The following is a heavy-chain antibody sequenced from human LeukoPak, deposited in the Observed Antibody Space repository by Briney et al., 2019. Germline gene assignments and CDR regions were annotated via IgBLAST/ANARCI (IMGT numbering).Heavy chain of an antibody. V-gene: IGHV1-2*02. Sequence: ASVKVSCKASGYTFTGYYMHWVRQAPGQGLEWMGWINPNSGGTNYAQKFQGRVTMTRDTSISTAYMELNRLRSDDTAVYYCAIRDIVVVPAARPAFDIWGQGTMVTVSS. CDR1: GYTFTGYY. CDR3: AIRDIVVVPAARPAFDI. J-gene: IGHJ3*02. CDR2: INPNSGGT. D-gene: IGHD2-2*01.